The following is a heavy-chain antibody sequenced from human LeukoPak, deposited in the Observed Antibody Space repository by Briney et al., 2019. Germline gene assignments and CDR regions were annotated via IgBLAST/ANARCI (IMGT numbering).Heavy chain of an antibody. V-gene: IGHV3-48*02. CDR3: ASYNWNDGFFDY. D-gene: IGHD1-20*01. CDR2: ISSSSSII. J-gene: IGHJ4*02. CDR1: GFTLSSYS. Sequence: SGGSLRLSCAGSGFTLSSYSMNWVRQAPGRGLEWVSYISSSSSIIYYADSVKVRFTISRDNAKNSLYLEMHSLRDEDTAVYYCASYNWNDGFFDYWGQGTLVTVSS.